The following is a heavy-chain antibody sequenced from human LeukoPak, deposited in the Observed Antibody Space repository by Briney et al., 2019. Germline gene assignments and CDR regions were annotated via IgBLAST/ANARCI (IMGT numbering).Heavy chain of an antibody. CDR3: ARDDYNRH. V-gene: IGHV3-74*01. J-gene: IGHJ4*02. CDR2: IRSDGSST. Sequence: GGSLRLSCAASGFTFSSYWMHWVRQAPGKGLVWVSRIRSDGSSTTCADSVKGRFTISRDNTKNTLYLQMNSLRADDTAVYYCARDDYNRHWGQGTMVTVSS. CDR1: GFTFSSYW. D-gene: IGHD4-11*01.